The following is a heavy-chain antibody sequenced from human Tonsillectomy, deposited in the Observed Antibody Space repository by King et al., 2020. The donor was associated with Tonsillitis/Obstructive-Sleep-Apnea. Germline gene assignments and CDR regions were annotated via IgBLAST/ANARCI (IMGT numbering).Heavy chain of an antibody. V-gene: IGHV1-46*01. Sequence: VQLVESGAEVKKPGASVKVSCKTSGYTFSSYYMHWVRQAPGQGLEWMGIINPSGDSTSYAQKFQGRVTMTRDTSTSTVYMELRSLRSEDTAVYYCAREESRDAFDIWGQGTMVTVSS. J-gene: IGHJ3*02. CDR3: AREESRDAFDI. CDR1: GYTFSSYY. CDR2: INPSGDST.